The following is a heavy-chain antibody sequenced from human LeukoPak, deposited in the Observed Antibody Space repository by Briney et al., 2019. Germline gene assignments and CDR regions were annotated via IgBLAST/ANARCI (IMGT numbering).Heavy chain of an antibody. J-gene: IGHJ4*02. D-gene: IGHD3-10*01. V-gene: IGHV4-34*01. CDR1: GGSFSGYY. Sequence: SETLSLTCAVYGGSFSGYYWSWIRQPPGKELEWIGEINHSGSTNYNPSLKSRVTISVDTSKNQFSLKLSSVTAADTAVYYCARSLLWFGSHFDYWGQGTLVTVSS. CDR2: INHSGST. CDR3: ARSLLWFGSHFDY.